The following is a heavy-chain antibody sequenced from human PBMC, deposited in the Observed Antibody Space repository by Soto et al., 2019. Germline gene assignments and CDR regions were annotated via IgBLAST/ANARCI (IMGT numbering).Heavy chain of an antibody. D-gene: IGHD6-13*01. CDR2: IDSGDGTT. CDR1: GFDFGDYY. J-gene: IGHJ4*02. Sequence: GGSLRLSCTGSGFDFGDYYMSWIRQAPGKGLEWVSYIDSGDGTTYYTDSVRGRFTISRDNAKKTVYLQMSSLRVEDTALYYCVRPYYSSSWFPFDRWGQGTLVTVSS. CDR3: VRPYYSSSWFPFDR. V-gene: IGHV3-11*01.